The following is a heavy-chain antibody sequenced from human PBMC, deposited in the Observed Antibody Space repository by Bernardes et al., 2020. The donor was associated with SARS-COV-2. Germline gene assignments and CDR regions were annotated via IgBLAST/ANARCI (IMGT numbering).Heavy chain of an antibody. Sequence: GWSLRLSCAASGLTVSDNYMTWVRQAPGKGLEWVALMYSGGSTYYADSVKGRFTVSSDNSKNTVYLQMNSLRVEDTAVYYCVREEVGFCSGGTCERSFDCWGQGTLVTVSS. D-gene: IGHD2-15*01. CDR2: MYSGGST. CDR1: GLTVSDNY. CDR3: VREEVGFCSGGTCERSFDC. J-gene: IGHJ4*02. V-gene: IGHV3-66*01.